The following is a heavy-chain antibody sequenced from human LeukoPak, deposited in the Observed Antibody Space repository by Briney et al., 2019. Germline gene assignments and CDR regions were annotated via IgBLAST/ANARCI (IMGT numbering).Heavy chain of an antibody. D-gene: IGHD2/OR15-2a*01. CDR3: ARRTTTWAFDI. V-gene: IGHV5-51*01. J-gene: IGHJ3*02. Sequence: AGESLKISCKGSGYSFSNYWIGWVRQMPGKGLEWMGIIYPVDSDTRYSPSFQGRVTISADKSISTAYLQWSSLKASDTAMYYCARRTTTWAFDIWGQGTMVTVSS. CDR1: GYSFSNYW. CDR2: IYPVDSDT.